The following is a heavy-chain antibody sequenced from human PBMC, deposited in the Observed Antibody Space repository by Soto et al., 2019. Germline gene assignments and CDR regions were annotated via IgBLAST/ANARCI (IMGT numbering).Heavy chain of an antibody. CDR1: GGSISSYY. Sequence: SETLSLTCTVSGGSISSYYWSWIRQPPGKGLEWIGYIYYSGSTNYNPSLKSRVTISVDTSKNQFSLKLSSVTAADTAVYYCARQTEYCSGGSCYSGWFDPWGQGTLVTVSS. D-gene: IGHD2-15*01. J-gene: IGHJ5*02. CDR2: IYYSGST. V-gene: IGHV4-59*08. CDR3: ARQTEYCSGGSCYSGWFDP.